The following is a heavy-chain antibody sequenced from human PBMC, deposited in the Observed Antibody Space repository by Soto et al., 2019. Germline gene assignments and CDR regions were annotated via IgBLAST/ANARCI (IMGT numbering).Heavy chain of an antibody. CDR1: GFTFSNYA. D-gene: IGHD5-12*01. CDR2: ISGSGGTT. J-gene: IGHJ4*02. V-gene: IGHV3-23*01. Sequence: GGSLRLSCAASGFTFSNYAINWVRQAPGKGLEWVSAISGSGGTTYFADSVKGRFTISRDNSKNTLYLQMNSLRAEDTALYYCAKVYGDYDLAYFNYWGQGALVTVSS. CDR3: AKVYGDYDLAYFNY.